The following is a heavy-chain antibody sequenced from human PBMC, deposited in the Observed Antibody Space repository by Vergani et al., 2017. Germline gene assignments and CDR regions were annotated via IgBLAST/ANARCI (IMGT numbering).Heavy chain of an antibody. V-gene: IGHV4-34*01. CDR1: GGSFSGYY. J-gene: IGHJ6*03. D-gene: IGHD2-2*01. CDR2: INHSGST. CDR3: ARGRRYCSSTSCYGRGYYYYYYMDV. Sequence: QVQLQQWGAGLLKPSETLSLTCAVYGGSFSGYYWSWIRQPPGQGLEWIGEINHSGSTNYNPSLKSRVTISVDTSKNQFSLKLSSVTAADTAVYYCARGRRYCSSTSCYGRGYYYYYYMDVWGKGTTVTVSS.